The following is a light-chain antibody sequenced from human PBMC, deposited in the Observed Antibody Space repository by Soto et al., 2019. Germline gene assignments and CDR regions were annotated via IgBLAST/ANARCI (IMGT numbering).Light chain of an antibody. Sequence: DIQMTQSPSSLSASVGDRVTITCQASQDISNYLNWYQQKPGKAPKLLIYDASNLETGVPSRFSGSGSGTDFPFSISSLQPEGIATYYCQQYDNLPYTFGQGTKLEIK. CDR2: DAS. CDR1: QDISNY. J-gene: IGKJ2*01. CDR3: QQYDNLPYT. V-gene: IGKV1-33*01.